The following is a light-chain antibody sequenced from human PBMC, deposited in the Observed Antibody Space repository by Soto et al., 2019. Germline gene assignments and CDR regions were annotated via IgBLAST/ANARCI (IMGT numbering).Light chain of an antibody. CDR2: DVS. V-gene: IGLV2-14*01. CDR1: SSDVGGYNY. Sequence: QSALAQPASLSGSPGQSITISCTGTSSDVGGYNYVSWYQQHPGKAPKLMIYDVSNRPSELSNRFSGSKSGNTASLTISGLQAEDEADYYCSSYTSSSTVVFGGGTKLTVL. J-gene: IGLJ2*01. CDR3: SSYTSSSTVV.